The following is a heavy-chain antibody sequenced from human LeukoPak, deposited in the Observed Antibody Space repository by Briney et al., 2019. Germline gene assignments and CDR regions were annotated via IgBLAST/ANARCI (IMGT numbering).Heavy chain of an antibody. V-gene: IGHV3-20*04. J-gene: IGHJ6*03. CDR3: ATSSGGKSPYYFFYMDV. CDR2: INWNGDTT. D-gene: IGHD4-23*01. Sequence: GGSLRLSCAASGFTFDDYGMTWVRRAPGKGLEWGSSINWNGDTTGYADSVKGRFTISRDNAQNSLYLQMNSLRADDTASYYCATSSGGKSPYYFFYMDVWGKGTTVTVSS. CDR1: GFTFDDYG.